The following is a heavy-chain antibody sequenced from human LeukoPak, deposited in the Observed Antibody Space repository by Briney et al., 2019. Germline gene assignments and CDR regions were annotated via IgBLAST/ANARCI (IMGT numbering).Heavy chain of an antibody. CDR2: IKQDGSEK. J-gene: IGHJ4*02. CDR1: GFTVSSYW. Sequence: PGGSLRLSCAASGFTVSSYWMSWVRQAPRKGLERVANIKQDGSEKYYVDSVKGRFTISRDNAKNSLYLQMNSLRAEDTAVYYCARDRYFDYWGQGTLVTVSS. V-gene: IGHV3-7*01. CDR3: ARDRYFDY.